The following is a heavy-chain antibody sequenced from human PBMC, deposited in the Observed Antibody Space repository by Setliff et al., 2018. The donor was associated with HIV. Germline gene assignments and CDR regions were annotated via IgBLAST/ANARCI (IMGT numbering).Heavy chain of an antibody. D-gene: IGHD5-18*01. V-gene: IGHV3-48*03. CDR3: AGVGRGYSYGQLDY. Sequence: PGGSLRLSCAASGFTFSRYALYWVRQAPGKGLEWVSYISSSGSTIYYAGSVKGRFTISRDNAKNSLYLQMNSLRAEDTAVYYCAGVGRGYSYGQLDYWGQGALVTVSS. CDR1: GFTFSRYA. J-gene: IGHJ4*02. CDR2: ISSSGSTI.